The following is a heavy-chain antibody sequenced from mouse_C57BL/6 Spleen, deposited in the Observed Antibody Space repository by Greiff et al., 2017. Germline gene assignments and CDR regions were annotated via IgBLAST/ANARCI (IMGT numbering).Heavy chain of an antibody. D-gene: IGHD1-1*01. CDR2: IHPNSGST. V-gene: IGHV1-64*01. Sequence: QVQLQQPGAELVKPGASVKLSCKASGYTFTSYWMHWVKQRPGQGLEWIGMIHPNSGSTNYNEKFKSKATLTVDKSSSTAYMQLSSLTSEDSAVYYCARYYGSSLGYFDYWGQGTTLTVSS. CDR3: ARYYGSSLGYFDY. CDR1: GYTFTSYW. J-gene: IGHJ2*01.